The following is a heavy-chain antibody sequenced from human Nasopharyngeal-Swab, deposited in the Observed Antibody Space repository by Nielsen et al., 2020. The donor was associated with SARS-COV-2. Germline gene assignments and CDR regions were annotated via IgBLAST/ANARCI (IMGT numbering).Heavy chain of an antibody. D-gene: IGHD7-27*01. CDR2: INHSGST. Sequence: GSLRLSCAVYGGSFSGYYWSWIRQPPGKGLEWIGEINHSGSTNYNPSLKSRVTISVDTSKNQFSPKLSSVTAADTAVYYCARGGIPTGDLPTGYYFDYWGQGTLVTVSS. CDR1: GGSFSGYY. J-gene: IGHJ4*02. V-gene: IGHV4-34*01. CDR3: ARGGIPTGDLPTGYYFDY.